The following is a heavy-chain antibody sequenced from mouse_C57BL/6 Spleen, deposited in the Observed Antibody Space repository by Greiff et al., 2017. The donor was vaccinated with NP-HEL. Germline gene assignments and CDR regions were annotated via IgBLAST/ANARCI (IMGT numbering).Heavy chain of an antibody. J-gene: IGHJ2*01. Sequence: DVKLVESGGGLVKPGGSLKLSCAASGFTFSSYAMSWVRQTPEKRLEWVATISDGGSYTYYPDNVKGRFTISRDNTKNNLYLQMSHLKSEDTAMYYCAAGRNFDYWGQGTTLTVSS. CDR3: AAGRNFDY. V-gene: IGHV5-4*03. CDR2: ISDGGSYT. D-gene: IGHD3-3*01. CDR1: GFTFSSYA.